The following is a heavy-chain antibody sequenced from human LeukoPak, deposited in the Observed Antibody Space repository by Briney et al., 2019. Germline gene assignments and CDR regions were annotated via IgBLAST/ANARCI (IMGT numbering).Heavy chain of an antibody. D-gene: IGHD3-10*01. CDR1: GFTFSSYG. CDR3: AKDHSNALRRFGELIRRTRDGYFDY. V-gene: IGHV3-30*02. CDR2: IRYDGSNK. Sequence: GGSLRLSCATSGFTFSSYGMHWVRQAPGKGLEWVAFIRYDGSNKYYADSVKGRLTISRDNSKNTLYLQMNSLRDEDTAVYYCAKDHSNALRRFGELIRRTRDGYFDYWGQGTLVTVSS. J-gene: IGHJ4*02.